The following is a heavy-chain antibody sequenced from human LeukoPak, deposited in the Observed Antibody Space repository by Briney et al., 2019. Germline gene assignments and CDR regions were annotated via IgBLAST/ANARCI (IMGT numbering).Heavy chain of an antibody. CDR2: IIPIFGTA. Sequence: SVKVSCNASGGTFSSYAISWVRQAPGQGLEWMGGIIPIFGTANYAQKFQGRVTITTDESTSTAYMELSSLRSEDTAVYYCATLVGWRILEWLPVKARFRCDYWGQGNLVTVSS. V-gene: IGHV1-69*05. CDR1: GGTFSSYA. J-gene: IGHJ4*02. CDR3: ATLVGWRILEWLPVKARFRCDY. D-gene: IGHD3-3*01.